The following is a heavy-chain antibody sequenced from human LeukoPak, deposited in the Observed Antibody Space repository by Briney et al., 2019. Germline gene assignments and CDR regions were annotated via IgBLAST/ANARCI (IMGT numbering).Heavy chain of an antibody. Sequence: GSLRLSCAASGFTFNTYAMSWVRQAPGKGLEWVSAISGSGVTTYSADSVKGRFTISRDNAKNSLYLQMNSLRAEDTAVYYCARGHRWGVVVPAATLKTAGPLRFDYWGQGTLVTVSS. D-gene: IGHD2-2*01. CDR3: ARGHRWGVVVPAATLKTAGPLRFDY. CDR2: ISGSGVTT. V-gene: IGHV3-23*01. J-gene: IGHJ4*02. CDR1: GFTFNTYA.